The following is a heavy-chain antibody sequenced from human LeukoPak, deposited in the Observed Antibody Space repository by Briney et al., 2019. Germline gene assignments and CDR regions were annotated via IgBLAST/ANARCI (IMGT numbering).Heavy chain of an antibody. CDR2: IISNGEST. Sequence: GGSLRLSCSASGFAFSGYAMHWVRQAPGKGLEYVSAIISNGESTYYSDSVKDRFTISRDNSKNTLYLQMSSLRPEDTAVYYCVKSASTWYLFDYWGQGTLVTVSS. V-gene: IGHV3-64*03. CDR3: VKSASTWYLFDY. J-gene: IGHJ4*02. D-gene: IGHD6-13*01. CDR1: GFAFSGYA.